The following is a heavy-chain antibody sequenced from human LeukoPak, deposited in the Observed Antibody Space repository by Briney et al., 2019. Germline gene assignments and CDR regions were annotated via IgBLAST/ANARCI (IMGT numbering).Heavy chain of an antibody. CDR2: IYPGDSDT. V-gene: IGHV5-51*01. J-gene: IGHJ4*02. CDR3: ARQECSGGSCYFFDY. D-gene: IGHD2-15*01. Sequence: GESLKISCKGSGYSFTSYWIGWVRQMPGKGLEWMGIIYPGDSDTRYSPSFQGQVTISADKSISTAYLQWSRLKASDTAMYYCARQECSGGSCYFFDYWGQGTLVTVSS. CDR1: GYSFTSYW.